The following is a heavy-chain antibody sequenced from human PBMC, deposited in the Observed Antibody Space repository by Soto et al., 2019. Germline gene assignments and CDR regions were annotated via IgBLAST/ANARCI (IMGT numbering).Heavy chain of an antibody. CDR1: GGSISSSLYY. V-gene: IGHV4-39*01. D-gene: IGHD3-10*01. CDR2: IYYSGNT. J-gene: IGHJ4*02. CDR3: ARLSMVRGVIIKIDF. Sequence: SETLSLTCTVSGGSISSSLYYWGWIRQPPGKGLEWIGSIYYSGNTYYNPPLKSRVTISVDRSKNQFSLKLSSVTAADTAVYYCARLSMVRGVIIKIDFWGQGTLVTGSS.